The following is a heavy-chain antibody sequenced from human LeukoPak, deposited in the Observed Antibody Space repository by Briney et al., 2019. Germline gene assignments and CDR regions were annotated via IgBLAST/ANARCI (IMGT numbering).Heavy chain of an antibody. J-gene: IGHJ4*02. V-gene: IGHV1-8*01. CDR3: ARGASRSFDL. Sequence: ASVKVSCKASGYTFTSYDINWVRQATGQGLEWMGWMNANSGNTGYAQRFQDRVTFTRDTSINTAYMELSSLRSEDTAVYYCARGASRSFDLWGQGTLVTVSS. CDR2: MNANSGNT. CDR1: GYTFTSYD.